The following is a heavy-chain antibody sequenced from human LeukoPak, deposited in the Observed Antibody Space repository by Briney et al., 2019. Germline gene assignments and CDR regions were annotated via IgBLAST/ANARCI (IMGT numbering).Heavy chain of an antibody. CDR2: ISGSGGST. J-gene: IGHJ5*02. CDR3: AKDKGEGDTVPVGWFDP. V-gene: IGHV3-23*01. CDR1: GFTFSSYA. Sequence: PGGSLRLSCAASGFTFSSYAMSWVRQAPGKGLEWVSAISGSGGSTYYADSVKGRFTISRDNSKNTLYLQMNSLRAEDTAVYYCAKDKGEGDTVPVGWFDPWGQGTLVTVSS. D-gene: IGHD4-17*01.